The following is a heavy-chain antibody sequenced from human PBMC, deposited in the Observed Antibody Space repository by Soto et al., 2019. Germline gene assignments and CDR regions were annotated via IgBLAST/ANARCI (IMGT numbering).Heavy chain of an antibody. D-gene: IGHD7-27*01. CDR2: IYYSGST. Sequence: SETLSLTCTVSGGSISSYYWNWIRQPPGKGLEWIGYIYYSGSTNYNPSLKSRVTISVDTSKNQFSLKLSSVTAADTAVYYCARLANWGSYYFDYWGQGTLGTVSA. CDR1: GGSISSYY. J-gene: IGHJ4*02. CDR3: ARLANWGSYYFDY. V-gene: IGHV4-59*01.